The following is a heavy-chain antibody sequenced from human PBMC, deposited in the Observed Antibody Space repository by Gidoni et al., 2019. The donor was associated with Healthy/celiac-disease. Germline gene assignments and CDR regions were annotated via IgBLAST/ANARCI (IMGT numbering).Heavy chain of an antibody. J-gene: IGHJ4*02. Sequence: QVQLVQSGAEVKKPGASVKVSCKASGYTFTSYGISWVRQAPGQGLEWMGWISAYNGNTNYAQKLQGRVTMTTDTSTSTAYMELRSLRSDDTAVYYCARDVDIGIVGATRAFDYWGQGTLVTVSS. CDR3: ARDVDIGIVGATRAFDY. CDR2: ISAYNGNT. CDR1: GYTFTSYG. V-gene: IGHV1-18*04. D-gene: IGHD1-26*01.